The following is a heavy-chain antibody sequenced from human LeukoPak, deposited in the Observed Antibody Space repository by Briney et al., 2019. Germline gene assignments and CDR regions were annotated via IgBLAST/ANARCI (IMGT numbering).Heavy chain of an antibody. V-gene: IGHV3-48*03. CDR2: ITSSGSSI. CDR3: AREGALTVSKDAFDI. J-gene: IGHJ3*02. Sequence: GGSLRPSCVASGFTFSSYEMNWVRQAPGKGLEWVSYITSSGSSIYYADSVKGRLTISRDNAKNSLYLQMNSLRAEDTAVYYCAREGALTVSKDAFDIWGQGTMVTVSS. D-gene: IGHD3-16*01. CDR1: GFTFSSYE.